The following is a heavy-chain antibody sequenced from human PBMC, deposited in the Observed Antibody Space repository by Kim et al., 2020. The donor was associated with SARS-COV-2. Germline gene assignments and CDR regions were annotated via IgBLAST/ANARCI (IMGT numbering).Heavy chain of an antibody. CDR3: AGVNPDYYNPGSPRGGNLDR. CDR1: DYTFTNFP. D-gene: IGHD3-10*01. J-gene: IGHJ5*02. Sequence: ASVKVSCKASDYTFTNFPISWVRQAPGQGLEWMGWINTYNGDTKYVQKFQDRVTMTTDTFTNTAYMDLRSLRSDDTAVYYCAGVNPDYYNPGSPRGGNLDRWGQGTLVTVSS. CDR2: INTYNGDT. V-gene: IGHV1-18*04.